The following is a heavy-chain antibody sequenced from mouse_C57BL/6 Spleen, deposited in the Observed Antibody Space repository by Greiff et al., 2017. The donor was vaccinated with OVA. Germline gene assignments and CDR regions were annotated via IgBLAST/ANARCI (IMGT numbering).Heavy chain of an antibody. CDR3: GRATTVEGWYFDV. V-gene: IGHV1-72*01. J-gene: IGHJ1*03. CDR2: IDPHSGGT. Sequence: VQLQQPGAELVKPGASVKLSCKASGYTFTSYWMHWVKQRPGRGLEWIGRIDPHSGGTKYNEKFKSKATLTVDKPSSTAYMQLSSLTSEDAAVYYGGRATTVEGWYFDVWGTGTTVTVSS. CDR1: GYTFTSYW. D-gene: IGHD1-1*01.